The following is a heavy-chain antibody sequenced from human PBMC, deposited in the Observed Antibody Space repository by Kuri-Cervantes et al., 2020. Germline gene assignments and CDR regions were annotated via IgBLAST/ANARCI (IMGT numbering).Heavy chain of an antibody. CDR1: GGSISSYY. J-gene: IGHJ5*02. CDR2: IYTSGST. D-gene: IGHD3-10*01. V-gene: IGHV4-4*07. Sequence: GSLRLSCTVSGGSISSYYWSWIRQPAGKGLEWIGRIYTSGSTNYNPSLKSRVTMSVDTSKNQFSLKLSSVTAADTAVYYCARSGDTAFGWFDPWGQGTLVTVSS. CDR3: ARSGDTAFGWFDP.